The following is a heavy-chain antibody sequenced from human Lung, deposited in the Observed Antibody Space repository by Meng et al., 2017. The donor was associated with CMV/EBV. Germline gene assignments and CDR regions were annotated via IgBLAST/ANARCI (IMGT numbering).Heavy chain of an antibody. CDR3: ARSTLGRANFDY. Sequence: SGPXLVKPTQTLTLTCTFSGFSLSTSGMCVSWVRQPPGKALEWLALIDWDDDKYYNTSLKTRLTISKDTSKNQVVLTMTNMDPVDTATYYCARSTLGRANFDYWGQGTRVTSAS. J-gene: IGHJ4*01. V-gene: IGHV2-70*20. CDR1: GFSLSTSGMC. CDR2: IDWDDDK.